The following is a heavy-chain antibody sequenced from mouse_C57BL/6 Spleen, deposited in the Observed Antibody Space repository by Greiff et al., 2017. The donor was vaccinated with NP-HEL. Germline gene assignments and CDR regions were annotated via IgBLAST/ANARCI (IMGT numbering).Heavy chain of an antibody. CDR3: ARDGNYGFAY. Sequence: VQLQQSGPELVKPGASVKISCKASGYSFTSYYIHWVKQRPGQGLEWIGWIYPGSGNTKYNEKFKGKATLTADTSSSTAYMQLSSLTSEDSAVYYCARDGNYGFAYWGQGTLVTVSA. D-gene: IGHD2-1*01. CDR1: GYSFTSYY. V-gene: IGHV1-66*01. CDR2: IYPGSGNT. J-gene: IGHJ3*01.